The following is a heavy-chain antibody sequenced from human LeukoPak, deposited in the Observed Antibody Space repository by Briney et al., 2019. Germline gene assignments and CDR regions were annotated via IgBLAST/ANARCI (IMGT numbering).Heavy chain of an antibody. CDR3: ARSVVVVPAVLSPKDRRNSAFDI. CDR1: GGAFSDYA. D-gene: IGHD2-2*01. Sequence: SVKVSCKASGGAFSDYALNWVRQAPGQGLVWMGVFIPILGTANCTQKFQGRVTITADISTNTVYMELSSLRSEDTAVYYCARSVVVVPAVLSPKDRRNSAFDIWGQGTMVTVSS. CDR2: FIPILGTA. J-gene: IGHJ3*02. V-gene: IGHV1-69*10.